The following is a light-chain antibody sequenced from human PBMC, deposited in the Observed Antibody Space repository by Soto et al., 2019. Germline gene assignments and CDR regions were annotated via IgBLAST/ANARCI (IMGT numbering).Light chain of an antibody. CDR3: QQYGTSPPT. CDR2: AAS. J-gene: IGKJ3*01. CDR1: QSVSSNS. V-gene: IGKV3-20*01. Sequence: EIVLTQSPATLSLSPGERATLSCRASQSVSSNSLAWYQQQPGQAPRLLIYAASSRATDIPDRFSGSGSGTDFTLIVSRLEPEDFAVYFCQQYGTSPPTFGPGTKVDIK.